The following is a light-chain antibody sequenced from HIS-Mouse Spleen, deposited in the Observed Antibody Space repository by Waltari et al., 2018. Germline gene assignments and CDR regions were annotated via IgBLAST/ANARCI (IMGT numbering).Light chain of an antibody. V-gene: IGLV3-10*01. CDR2: EDS. Sequence: SYELTLPPSVSVSPGQTARITCPGDALPNKYAYWYQQKSGQAPVLVIYEDSKRPSGIPERFSGSSSGTMATLTISGAQVEDEADYYCYSTDSSGNHRVFGGGTKLTVL. J-gene: IGLJ2*01. CDR1: ALPNKY. CDR3: YSTDSSGNHRV.